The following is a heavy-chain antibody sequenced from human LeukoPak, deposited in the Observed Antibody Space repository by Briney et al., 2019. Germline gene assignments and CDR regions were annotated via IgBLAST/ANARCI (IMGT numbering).Heavy chain of an antibody. CDR2: IYHSGTT. J-gene: IGHJ6*02. CDR3: ARFTSSPPGYSSSWQLAHYGMDV. Sequence: PSETLSLTCAVSGGSIISSSYNWGWIRQPPGKGREWIGTIYHSGTTYYNPSLKSRVTISVDTSKNQFFLKLSSVTAADTAVYYCARFTSSPPGYSSSWQLAHYGMDVWGQGTTVTVSS. CDR1: GGSIISSSYN. V-gene: IGHV4-39*01. D-gene: IGHD6-13*01.